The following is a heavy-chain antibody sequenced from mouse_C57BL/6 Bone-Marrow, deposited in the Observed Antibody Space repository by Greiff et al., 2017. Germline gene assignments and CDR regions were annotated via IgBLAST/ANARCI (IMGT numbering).Heavy chain of an antibody. Sequence: QVQLQQSGAELVKPGASVKMSCKASGYTFTSYWITWVKQRPGQGLEWIGDIYPGSGSTNYNEKFKSKATLTVDTSSSTAYMQLSSLTSEDSAVYYCALRKGGQLGHIDYWGQGTTLTVSS. V-gene: IGHV1-55*01. D-gene: IGHD4-1*02. CDR3: ALRKGGQLGHIDY. CDR2: IYPGSGST. CDR1: GYTFTSYW. J-gene: IGHJ2*01.